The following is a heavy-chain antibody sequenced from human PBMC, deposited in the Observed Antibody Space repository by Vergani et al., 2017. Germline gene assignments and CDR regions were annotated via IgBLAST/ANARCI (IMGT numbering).Heavy chain of an antibody. CDR1: GGSISSYY. CDR3: AGEVPCYDSSGYYPYFDY. V-gene: IGHV4-59*01. J-gene: IGHJ4*02. CDR2: IYYSGST. D-gene: IGHD3-22*01. Sequence: QVQLQESGPGLVKPSETLSLTCTVSGGSISSYYWSWIRQPPGKGLEWIGYIYYSGSTNYNPSLKSRVTISVDTSKNQFSLKLSSVTAADTAVYYCAGEVPCYDSSGYYPYFDYWGQGTLVTVSS.